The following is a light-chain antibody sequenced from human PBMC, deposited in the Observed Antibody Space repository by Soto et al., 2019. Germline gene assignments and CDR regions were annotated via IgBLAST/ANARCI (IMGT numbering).Light chain of an antibody. CDR3: QTWGTGIL. J-gene: IGLJ2*01. CDR2: LNRDGSH. Sequence: QLVLTQSLSASASLGGSFKLTCTLSSGHSSYPIALHQQQPEKGPRYLIKLNRDGSHRKGDGIPVCFSASNSGAERYLTISSNQYEDEADYYCQTWGTGILFGGGTKLAVL. V-gene: IGLV4-69*01. CDR1: SGHSSYP.